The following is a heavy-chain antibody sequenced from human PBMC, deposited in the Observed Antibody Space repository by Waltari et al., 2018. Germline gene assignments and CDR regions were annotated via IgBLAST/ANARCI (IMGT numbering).Heavy chain of an antibody. CDR2: ITSTSNYK. J-gene: IGHJ4*02. D-gene: IGHD5-18*01. CDR1: GFTFSSYS. Sequence: EVQLVESGGGLVKPGGSLRLSCAASGFTFSSYSMNWVRQAPGKGLELVSSITSTSNYKHYADSLKGRFTISRDNAKNSLFLQMNSLRAEDTAVYYCARARGGIVVTAATYFDFWGQGTLVTVSS. CDR3: ARARGGIVVTAATYFDF. V-gene: IGHV3-21*01.